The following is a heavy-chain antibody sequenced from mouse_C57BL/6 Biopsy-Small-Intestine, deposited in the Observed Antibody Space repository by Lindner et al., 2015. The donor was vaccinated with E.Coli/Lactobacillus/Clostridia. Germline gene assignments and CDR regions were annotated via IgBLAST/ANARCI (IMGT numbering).Heavy chain of an antibody. J-gene: IGHJ2*01. CDR2: IYPRDGTT. CDR1: GYSFTSYY. D-gene: IGHD1-1*01. V-gene: IGHV1S56*01. CDR3: ASSYGSSYFDY. Sequence: VQLQESGPELVKPGASVKISCKASGYSFTSYYIHWVKQRPGQGLEWIGWIYPRDGTTKYNEKFKGKATLTEDKSSSTAHMQLSSLTSEDSAVYYCASSYGSSYFDYWGQGTTLTVSS.